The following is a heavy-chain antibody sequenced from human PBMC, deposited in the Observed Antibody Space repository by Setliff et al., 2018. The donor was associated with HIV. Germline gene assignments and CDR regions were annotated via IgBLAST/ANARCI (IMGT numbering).Heavy chain of an antibody. CDR1: GGSFSDYN. CDR2: IDHSGNT. J-gene: IGHJ6*02. Sequence: SETLSLTCAVYGGSFSDYNWTWIRQSPGKGLEWIGEIDHSGNTNYNPSPKSRITISVDTSKKQFSLKLTSVTAADTAVYYCARGRVEAGRPPGETGLSYYYHGMDVWGQGTTVTVSS. D-gene: IGHD6-6*01. V-gene: IGHV4-34*01. CDR3: ARGRVEAGRPPGETGLSYYYHGMDV.